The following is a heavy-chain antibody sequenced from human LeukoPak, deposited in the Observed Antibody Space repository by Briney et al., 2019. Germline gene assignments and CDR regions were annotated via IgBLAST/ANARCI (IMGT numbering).Heavy chain of an antibody. V-gene: IGHV3-23*01. CDR1: GFTFSNYN. CDR2: ISGSGGST. D-gene: IGHD3-3*01. J-gene: IGHJ4*02. Sequence: PGGSLRLSCAASGFTFSNYNMNWVRQAPGKGLEWVSAISGSGGSTYYADSVKGRFTISRDNSKNTLYLQMNSLRAEDTAVYYCAKNRPWSGYSYYFDYWGQGTLVTVSS. CDR3: AKNRPWSGYSYYFDY.